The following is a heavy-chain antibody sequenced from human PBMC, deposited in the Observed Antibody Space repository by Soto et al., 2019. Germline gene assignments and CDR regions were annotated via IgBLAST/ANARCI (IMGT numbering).Heavy chain of an antibody. V-gene: IGHV3-23*01. Sequence: GGSLRLSCAASGFTFSSYAMSWVRQAPGKGLEWVSAISGSGGSTYYADSVKGRFTISRDNSKNTLYLQMNSLRAEDTAVYYCAKDLQYYDYIWGSYRSCAFDIWGQGTMVTVSS. CDR1: GFTFSSYA. J-gene: IGHJ3*02. D-gene: IGHD3-16*02. CDR3: AKDLQYYDYIWGSYRSCAFDI. CDR2: ISGSGGST.